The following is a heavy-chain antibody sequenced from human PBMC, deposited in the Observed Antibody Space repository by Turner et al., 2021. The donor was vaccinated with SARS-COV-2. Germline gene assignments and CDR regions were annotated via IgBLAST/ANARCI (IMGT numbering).Heavy chain of an antibody. CDR3: AKDPNQWLRTVGYNWFDP. D-gene: IGHD5-12*01. CDR2: ITWNSGAV. V-gene: IGHV3-9*01. J-gene: IGHJ5*02. CDR1: GFTFNDYA. Sequence: EVQLVESGGGWVQPGRSLRLSCAASGFTFNDYAMPWVRQAPGKGLELVSGITWNSGAVDYADSVKGLFTISRDNAKNSLYLQMNRLRAEDTAFYCCAKDPNQWLRTVGYNWFDPWGQGTLVTVSS.